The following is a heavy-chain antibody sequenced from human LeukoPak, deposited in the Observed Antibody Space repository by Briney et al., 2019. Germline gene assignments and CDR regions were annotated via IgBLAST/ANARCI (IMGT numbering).Heavy chain of an antibody. CDR2: IYYSGST. D-gene: IGHD6-13*01. J-gene: IGHJ4*02. Sequence: ETLSLTCTVSGGSINSYYWSWIRQPPGKGLEWIGYIYYSGSTNYSPSLKSRVTISVDTSKNQFSLKLSSVTAADTAVYYCASSGSFRQQLIKWGQGTLVTVSS. CDR1: GGSINSYY. CDR3: ASSGSFRQQLIK. V-gene: IGHV4-59*01.